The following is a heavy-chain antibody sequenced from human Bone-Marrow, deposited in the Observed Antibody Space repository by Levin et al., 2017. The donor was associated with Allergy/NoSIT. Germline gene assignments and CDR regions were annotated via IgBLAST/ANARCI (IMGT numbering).Heavy chain of an antibody. CDR1: GFTFGDYA. CDR3: TRGRIRLFVVVPYYFDS. D-gene: IGHD3-3*01. J-gene: IGHJ4*01. V-gene: IGHV3-49*03. CDR2: IRYKAYGGTT. Sequence: GGSLRLSCTTSGFTFGDYAMSWFRQAPGKGLEWVGFIRYKAYGGTTEYAASVKGRFTISRDDSKSIAYLQMNSLKTADTAVYYCTRGRIRLFVVVPYYFDSWGRGTLVTVSS.